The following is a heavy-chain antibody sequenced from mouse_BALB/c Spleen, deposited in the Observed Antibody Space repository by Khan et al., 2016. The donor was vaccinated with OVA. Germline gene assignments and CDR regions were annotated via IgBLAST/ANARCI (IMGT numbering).Heavy chain of an antibody. CDR1: GYTFTNYG. J-gene: IGHJ1*01. CDR2: INTYTGEP. V-gene: IGHV9-3-1*01. D-gene: IGHD2-12*01. Sequence: QIQLVQSGPELKKPGETVKISCKASGYTFTNYGVNWVKQTPGKGLKWMGWINTYTGEPTYADEFKGRFVFSLETSASTAYLQINNLKNEDTASYFCARKNYSYDRDFDVWGAGTTVTVSS. CDR3: ARKNYSYDRDFDV.